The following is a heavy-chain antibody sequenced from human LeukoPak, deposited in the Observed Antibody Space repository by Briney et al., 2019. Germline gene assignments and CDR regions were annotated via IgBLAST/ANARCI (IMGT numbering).Heavy chain of an antibody. J-gene: IGHJ4*02. CDR1: GYSFTSYW. D-gene: IGHD6-19*01. CDR3: ARCPSIAVAGTDFDF. CDR2: IYPGDSDT. Sequence: GESLKISCKGSGYSFTSYWIGWVRQMPGKGLEWMGIIYPGDSDTRYSPSFQGQVTISADKSISTAYLQWSSLKASDTAMYYCARCPSIAVAGTDFDFWGQGTLVTVSS. V-gene: IGHV5-51*01.